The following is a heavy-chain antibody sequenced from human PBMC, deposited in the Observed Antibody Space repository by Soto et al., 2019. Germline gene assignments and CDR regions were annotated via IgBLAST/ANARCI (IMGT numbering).Heavy chain of an antibody. D-gene: IGHD1-1*01. CDR2: ISSSGSLI. J-gene: IGHJ6*02. Sequence: EVQLVESGGGLVQPGGSLRLSCAASGFTFTTCNMNWVRQAPGKGLEWVSYISSSGSLIYYADSVRGRFTISRDNAKNALYLQMNSLRAEDTAVYYCARENRPVAGTNYYYFYGMDVWGQGTTVTVSS. CDR3: ARENRPVAGTNYYYFYGMDV. CDR1: GFTFTTCN. V-gene: IGHV3-48*01.